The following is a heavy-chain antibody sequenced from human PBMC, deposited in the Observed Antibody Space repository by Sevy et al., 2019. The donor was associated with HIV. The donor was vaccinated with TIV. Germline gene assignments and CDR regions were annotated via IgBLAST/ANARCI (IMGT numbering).Heavy chain of an antibody. D-gene: IGHD3-16*01. Sequence: GGSLRLSCAASGLTLTTTAMSGFRQAPGKGLEGVAGVTSDGTTYYADSVRDRFTVSRDNSKNTLYLQLNSLRADDTAVFYCAGGDTTMITDLDYWGQGTLVTVSS. V-gene: IGHV3-23*01. CDR2: VTSDGTT. CDR1: GLTLTTTA. J-gene: IGHJ4*02. CDR3: AGGDTTMITDLDY.